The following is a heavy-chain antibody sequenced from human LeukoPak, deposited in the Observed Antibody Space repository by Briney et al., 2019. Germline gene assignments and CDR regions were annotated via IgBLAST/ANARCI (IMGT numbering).Heavy chain of an antibody. Sequence: PGRSLRLSCAASGFTFSSYGMHWVRQAPGKGLEWVAVIWYDGSNKYYADSVKGRFTISRDNSKNTLYLQMNSLRAEDTAVYYCARDLVVIRAFDYWGQGTLVTVSS. V-gene: IGHV3-33*01. CDR2: IWYDGSNK. D-gene: IGHD3-22*01. J-gene: IGHJ4*02. CDR3: ARDLVVIRAFDY. CDR1: GFTFSSYG.